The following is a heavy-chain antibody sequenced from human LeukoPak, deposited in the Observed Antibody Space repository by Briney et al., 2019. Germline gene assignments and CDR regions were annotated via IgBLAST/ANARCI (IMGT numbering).Heavy chain of an antibody. Sequence: GGSLRLSCAASGFTFSSYAMSWVRQAPGKGLEWVSAISGSGGSTYYADSVKGRFTISRDNSKNTLYLQMNSLRAEDTAVYYCAKDLLNDYGDYELYWYFDLWGRGTLVTVSS. CDR3: AKDLLNDYGDYELYWYFDL. D-gene: IGHD4-17*01. J-gene: IGHJ2*01. CDR2: ISGSGGST. V-gene: IGHV3-23*01. CDR1: GFTFSSYA.